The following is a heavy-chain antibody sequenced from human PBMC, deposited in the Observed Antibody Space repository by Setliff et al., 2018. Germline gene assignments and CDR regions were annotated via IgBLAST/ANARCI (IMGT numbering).Heavy chain of an antibody. J-gene: IGHJ4*02. V-gene: IGHV4-4*07. CDR3: AASRAYTGAVEEWFLPKTFDF. CDR2: IYVTEST. D-gene: IGHD3-10*01. Sequence: PSETLSLTCTVSGDSISNYYWNWIRQHAGKGLEWIGRIYVTESTKYNPSLKSRVTLSIDTSKNQFSLKLSSVAAADAALYYCAASRAYTGAVEEWFLPKTFDFWGQGSPVTVSS. CDR1: GDSISNYY.